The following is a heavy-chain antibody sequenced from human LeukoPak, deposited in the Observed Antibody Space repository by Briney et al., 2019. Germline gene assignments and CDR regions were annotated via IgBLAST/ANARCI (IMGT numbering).Heavy chain of an antibody. Sequence: SETLSLTCTVSGVSISSSNNFWGWIRQPPGKGLEWIGSIHYRGTTYYIPSLKSRVTISVDASKNQFSLKVSSVTAADTAVYYCARHEEEDGYNAKTFGFWGQGTLVTVSS. D-gene: IGHD5-24*01. J-gene: IGHJ4*02. CDR3: ARHEEEDGYNAKTFGF. CDR2: IHYRGTT. V-gene: IGHV4-39*01. CDR1: GVSISSSNNF.